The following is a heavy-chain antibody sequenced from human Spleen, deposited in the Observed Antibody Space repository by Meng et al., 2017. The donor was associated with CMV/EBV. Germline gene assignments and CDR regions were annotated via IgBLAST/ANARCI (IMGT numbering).Heavy chain of an antibody. D-gene: IGHD3-3*01. CDR1: DGSFSVYY. V-gene: IGHV4-34*01. Sequence: SETLSLTCAVHDGSFSVYYWSWIRQPPGKGLEWIGEINHSGTTNYNPSLKSRVTMSVDTSKNQLSLKLISVTAADTAVYYCATAYDFWNHFDYWGQGTLVTVSS. CDR3: ATAYDFWNHFDY. J-gene: IGHJ4*02. CDR2: INHSGTT.